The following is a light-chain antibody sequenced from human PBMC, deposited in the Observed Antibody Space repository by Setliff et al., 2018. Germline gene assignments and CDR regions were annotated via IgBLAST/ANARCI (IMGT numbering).Light chain of an antibody. V-gene: IGLV2-14*03. Sequence: QSALTQPASVSGSPGQSVTISCTGTNNDVGAYNYVSWYQQHPGKAPKFMIYDVSKRSSGASDRFSGSKSGNTASLTISGLQAEDESDYYCCSFAGTRTPWVFGGGTKVTVL. CDR3: CSFAGTRTPWV. CDR2: DVS. J-gene: IGLJ3*02. CDR1: NNDVGAYNY.